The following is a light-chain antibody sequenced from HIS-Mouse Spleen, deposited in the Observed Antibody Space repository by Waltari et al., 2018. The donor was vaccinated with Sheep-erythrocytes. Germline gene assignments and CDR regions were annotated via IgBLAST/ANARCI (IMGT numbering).Light chain of an antibody. CDR1: SLRSYY. CDR3: NARDSSGKV. V-gene: IGLV3-19*01. J-gene: IGLJ2*01. Sequence: SSELTQDPAVSVALGQTVRITCQGDSLRSYYAIWYQQKPGQAPVLVIYGKNNRPSGCPDRFSGSSSGNTASLTITGAQAEDEADYYCNARDSSGKVFGGGTKLTVL. CDR2: GKN.